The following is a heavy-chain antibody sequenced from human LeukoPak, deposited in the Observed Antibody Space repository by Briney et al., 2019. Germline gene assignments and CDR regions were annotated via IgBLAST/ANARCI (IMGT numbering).Heavy chain of an antibody. CDR1: GYTFTSYG. V-gene: IGHV1-18*04. CDR3: ATQGFCSGGSCYSPYYYYGMDV. D-gene: IGHD2-15*01. J-gene: IGHJ6*04. CDR2: MNAYNGNT. Sequence: ASVTVSFKCSGYTFTSYGFSWVRQAPGQGLEWVGWMNAYNGNTNYAQKLQGRVTMTTDTSTSTAYIDLRSLSADDTAVYYCATQGFCSGGSCYSPYYYYGMDVWGKGTTVTVSS.